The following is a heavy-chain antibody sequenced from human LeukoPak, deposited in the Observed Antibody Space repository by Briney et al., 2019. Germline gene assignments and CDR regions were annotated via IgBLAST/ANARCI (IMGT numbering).Heavy chain of an antibody. CDR1: GGSISSSSYY. CDR2: IYYSGST. D-gene: IGHD5-24*01. CDR3: AMATLSGFDY. Sequence: SETLSLTCTVSGGSISSSSYYWGWIRLPPGKGLEWIGSIYYSGSTYYNPSLRSRVTISVDTSKNQFSLKLSSVTAADTAVYYCAMATLSGFDYWGQGTLVTVSS. V-gene: IGHV4-39*01. J-gene: IGHJ4*02.